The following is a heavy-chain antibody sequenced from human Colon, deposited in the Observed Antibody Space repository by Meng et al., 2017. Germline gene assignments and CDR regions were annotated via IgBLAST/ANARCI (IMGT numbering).Heavy chain of an antibody. V-gene: IGHV1-2*06. D-gene: IGHD3-22*01. J-gene: IGHJ4*02. CDR2: INPNTGGT. CDR3: ARVPFYYDRSGFYLDS. CDR1: GYSFIGYH. Sequence: QVQLVQSGAEVKNPGASVKVYCKASGYSFIGYHLHWVRQVPGQGLEWVGRINPNTGGTNYAQKFQGRVTLTSDTSMSIAYMEMSSLISDDTAVYYCARVPFYYDRSGFYLDSWGQGTLVTVSS.